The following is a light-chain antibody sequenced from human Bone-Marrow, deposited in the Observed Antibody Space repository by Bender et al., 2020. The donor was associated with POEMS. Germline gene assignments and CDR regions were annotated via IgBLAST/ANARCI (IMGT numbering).Light chain of an antibody. Sequence: QSALTQPASLSGSPGQSITISCTGSSSDVGGYNYVSWYQHRPGKAPKLIIYDVTTRPSGVSNRFSGSKSGNTASLTISGLQAEDEADYYCSSYTSSRTLVFGGGTKLTVL. V-gene: IGLV2-14*03. CDR1: SSDVGGYNY. CDR2: DVT. J-gene: IGLJ2*01. CDR3: SSYTSSRTLV.